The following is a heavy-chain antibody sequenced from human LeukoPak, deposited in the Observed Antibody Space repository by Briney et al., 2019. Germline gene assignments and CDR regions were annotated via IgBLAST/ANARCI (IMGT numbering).Heavy chain of an antibody. CDR3: ARSSVPAARVGYYYYGMDV. D-gene: IGHD2-2*01. J-gene: IGHJ6*02. Sequence: GGSLRLSCAASGFTFSSYAMHWVRQAPGKGLEWAAVISYDGSNKYYADSVKGRFTISRDNSKNTLYLQMNSLRAEDTAVYYCARSSVPAARVGYYYYGMDVWGQGTTVTVSS. CDR2: ISYDGSNK. V-gene: IGHV3-30-3*01. CDR1: GFTFSSYA.